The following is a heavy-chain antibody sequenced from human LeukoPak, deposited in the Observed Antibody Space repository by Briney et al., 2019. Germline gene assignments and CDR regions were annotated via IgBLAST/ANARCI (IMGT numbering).Heavy chain of an antibody. CDR3: ARHSGLLYFDY. J-gene: IGHJ4*02. D-gene: IGHD3-10*01. V-gene: IGHV4-59*08. CDR1: SGSISSYY. CDR2: IYYSGST. Sequence: SETLSLTCTVSSGSISSYYWSWIRQSPGKGLEWIGYIYYSGSTNYNPYFKSRVTISVDSSKNQLFLQLSSVTAAVTAVYYCARHSGLLYFDYWGQGNLVTVSS.